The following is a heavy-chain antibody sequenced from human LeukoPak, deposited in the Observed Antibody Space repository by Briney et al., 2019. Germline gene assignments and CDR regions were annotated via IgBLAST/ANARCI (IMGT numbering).Heavy chain of an antibody. CDR3: ARQIVGATGLDY. V-gene: IGHV3-48*03. J-gene: IGHJ4*02. CDR1: GYTFSSYE. Sequence: GGSLRLSCAASGYTFSSYEMKWVRQAPGKGLEWVSYISSSGRTVYYADSAKGRFTISRDNAKDSLYQQMNSLRAEDTAVYYCARQIVGATGLDYWGQGTLVTVSS. D-gene: IGHD1-26*01. CDR2: ISSSGRTV.